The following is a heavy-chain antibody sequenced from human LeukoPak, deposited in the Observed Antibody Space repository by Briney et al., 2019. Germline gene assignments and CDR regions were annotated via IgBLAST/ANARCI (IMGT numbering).Heavy chain of an antibody. Sequence: PSETLSVTCTVSGGSISSGDYYWSWIRQPPGKGLEWIGYIYYSGSTYYNPSLKSRVTISVDTSENQFSLKLSSVTAADTAVYYCARGTVVTPFDYWGQGTLVTVSS. D-gene: IGHD4-23*01. CDR3: ARGTVVTPFDY. CDR2: IYYSGST. V-gene: IGHV4-30-4*01. CDR1: GGSISSGDYY. J-gene: IGHJ4*02.